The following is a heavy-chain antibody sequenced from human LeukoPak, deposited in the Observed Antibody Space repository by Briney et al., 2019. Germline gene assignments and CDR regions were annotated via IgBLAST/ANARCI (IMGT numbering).Heavy chain of an antibody. D-gene: IGHD3-10*01. V-gene: IGHV4-39*01. J-gene: IGHJ5*02. CDR1: GGSISSSSYY. CDR3: ARLGVLLWFGELLPNNWFDP. CDR2: IYYSGST. Sequence: KPSETLSLTCTVSGGSISSSSYYWGWIRQPPGKGLEWIGSIYYSGSTYYNPSLKSRVTISVDTSKNQFSLELSSVTAADTAVYYCARLGVLLWFGELLPNNWFDPWGQGTLVTVSS.